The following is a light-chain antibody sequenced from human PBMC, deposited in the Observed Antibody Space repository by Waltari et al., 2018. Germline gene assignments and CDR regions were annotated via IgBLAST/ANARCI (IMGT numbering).Light chain of an antibody. CDR1: SGRIGGNY. Sequence: NVTLTQPLSVSESPGKTVTISCTRSSGRIGGNYVQWYQQRPGSVPTTIIYEDNQRPPWLPDRFSGSIDSPADSASLTISGLKTEDEADYYCQSRDMTNNYFFGTGTKVTVL. V-gene: IGLV6-57*03. CDR2: EDN. J-gene: IGLJ1*01. CDR3: QSRDMTNNYF.